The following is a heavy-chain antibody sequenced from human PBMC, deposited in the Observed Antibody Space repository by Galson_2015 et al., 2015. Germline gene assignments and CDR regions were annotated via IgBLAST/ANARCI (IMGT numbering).Heavy chain of an antibody. J-gene: IGHJ4*02. V-gene: IGHV3-9*01. CDR3: ARSPGIAAAGDY. D-gene: IGHD6-13*01. Sequence: SLRLSCAASGFTFDDYAMHWVRQAPGKGLEWVSGISWNSGSIGYADSVKGRFTISRDNAKNSLYLQMNSLRAEDTALYYCARSPGIAAAGDYWGQGTLVTVSS. CDR2: ISWNSGSI. CDR1: GFTFDDYA.